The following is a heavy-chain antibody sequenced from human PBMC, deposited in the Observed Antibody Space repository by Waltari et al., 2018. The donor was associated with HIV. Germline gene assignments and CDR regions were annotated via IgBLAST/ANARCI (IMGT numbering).Heavy chain of an antibody. V-gene: IGHV4-38-2*02. CDR2: ILSIGNP. Sequence: QVQLQESGPGLVKPSETLSLTCRVSGYSIDDGYYWAWIRQPPGMGLEWVAGILSIGNPYYNPSLKSRVTLSMATSRNQFSLKLSSGPAADTAVYFCARDWESYRPYYFDYWGRGTLVTVSS. CDR3: ARDWESYRPYYFDY. D-gene: IGHD3-16*02. J-gene: IGHJ4*02. CDR1: GYSIDDGYY.